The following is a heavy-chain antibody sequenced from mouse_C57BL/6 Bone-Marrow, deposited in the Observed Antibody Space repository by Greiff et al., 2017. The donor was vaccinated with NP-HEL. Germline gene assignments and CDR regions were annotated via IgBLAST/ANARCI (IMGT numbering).Heavy chain of an antibody. V-gene: IGHV2-2*01. D-gene: IGHD1-1*01. Sequence: VQVVESGPGLVQPSQSLSITCTVSGFSLTSYGVHWVRQSPGKGLEWLGVIWSGGSTDYNAAFISRLSISTDNSNSQVFFKMNSLQADDTAIYYCDSYYGEGGYYFDYWGQGTTLTVSS. CDR1: GFSLTSYG. CDR3: DSYYGEGGYYFDY. J-gene: IGHJ2*01. CDR2: IWSGGST.